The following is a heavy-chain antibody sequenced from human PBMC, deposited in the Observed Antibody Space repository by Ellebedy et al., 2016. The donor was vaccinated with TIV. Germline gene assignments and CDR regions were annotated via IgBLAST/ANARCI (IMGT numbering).Heavy chain of an antibody. CDR3: ARSLAASDKVTYYFGMDV. CDR1: GGYSLRSHY. CDR2: IYYSGST. Sequence: SETLSLTXTVSGGYSLRSHYWSWIRQPPGKGLEWIGYIYYSGSTNYNPSLKSRVNISVDTSKNQFSLKLSSVTAADTAVYYCARSLAASDKVTYYFGMDVWGQGTTVTVSS. J-gene: IGHJ6*02. V-gene: IGHV4-59*11. D-gene: IGHD6-13*01.